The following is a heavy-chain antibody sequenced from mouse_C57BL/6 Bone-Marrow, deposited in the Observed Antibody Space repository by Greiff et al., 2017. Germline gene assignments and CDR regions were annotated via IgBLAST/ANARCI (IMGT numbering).Heavy chain of an antibody. CDR1: GYTFTSYW. J-gene: IGHJ2*01. CDR2: IDPSDSYT. V-gene: IGHV1-50*01. CDR3: ARRSDY. Sequence: VQLQQPGASVKLSCKASGYTFTSYWMQWVKQRPGQGLEWIGEIDPSDSYTNYNQKFKGKATLTVDTSSSTAYMQLSSLTSEDSAVYYCARRSDYWGQGTTLTVSS.